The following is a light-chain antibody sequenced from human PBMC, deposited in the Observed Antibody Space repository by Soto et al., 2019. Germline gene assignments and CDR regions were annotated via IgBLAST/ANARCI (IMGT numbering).Light chain of an antibody. J-gene: IGKJ4*01. CDR3: QQYHRYPVT. Sequence: DIQMTQSPSTLSASVGDRVTITCRASQSISSWLAWYQQKPGKAPKALIHKASILESGVPSRFSGSGSGTEFTLTINSLQPDDFATYYCQQYHRYPVTFGGGTKVEIK. V-gene: IGKV1-5*03. CDR2: KAS. CDR1: QSISSW.